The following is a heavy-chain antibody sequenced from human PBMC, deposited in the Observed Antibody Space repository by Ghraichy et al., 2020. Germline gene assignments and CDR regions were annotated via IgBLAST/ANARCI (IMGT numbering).Heavy chain of an antibody. Sequence: SETLSLTCTVSGGSISINYWNWIRQTPGKGLEWIGYTYYSGNTNYNPSLESRVTISVDKSKNQFSLKLGSVTAADTAVYYCARARFEGFWSGSSRWFDSWGQGTQVTVSS. V-gene: IGHV4-59*01. CDR2: TYYSGNT. D-gene: IGHD3-3*01. J-gene: IGHJ5*01. CDR1: GGSISINY. CDR3: ARARFEGFWSGSSRWFDS.